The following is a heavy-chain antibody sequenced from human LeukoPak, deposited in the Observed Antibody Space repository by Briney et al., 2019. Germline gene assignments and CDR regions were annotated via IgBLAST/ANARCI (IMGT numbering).Heavy chain of an antibody. CDR3: EATGYCSSTSCSHFDY. CDR1: GGTFSSYA. V-gene: IGHV1-69*05. Sequence: SVKVSCKASGGTFSSYAISWVRQAPGQGLEWMGGIIPIFGTANYAQKFQGRVTITTDESTSTAYMELSSLRSEDTAVYYCEATGYCSSTSCSHFDYWGQGTLVAVSS. CDR2: IIPIFGTA. D-gene: IGHD2-2*01. J-gene: IGHJ4*02.